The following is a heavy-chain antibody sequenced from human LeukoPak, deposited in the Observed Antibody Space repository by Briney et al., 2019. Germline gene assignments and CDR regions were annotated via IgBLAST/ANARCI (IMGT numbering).Heavy chain of an antibody. CDR3: ATLLDPPVAGTALFDY. V-gene: IGHV4-59*12. D-gene: IGHD6-19*01. J-gene: IGHJ4*02. CDR2: IYYSGST. Sequence: SETLSLTSTVSGGSISSYYWSWIRQPHGKGLEWIGYIYYSGSTNYNTSLKRRVTISVDTSKNQFSLKLSSVTAADTAVYYCATLLDPPVAGTALFDYWGQGTLVTVSS. CDR1: GGSISSYY.